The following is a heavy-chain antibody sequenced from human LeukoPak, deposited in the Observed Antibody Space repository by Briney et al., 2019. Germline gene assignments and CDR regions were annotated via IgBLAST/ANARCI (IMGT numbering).Heavy chain of an antibody. CDR2: INPNSGGT. J-gene: IGHJ4*02. D-gene: IGHD2-2*01. CDR1: GYTFTGYY. CDR3: ASGCSSTSCYEYYFDY. Sequence: ASVKVSCKASGYTFTGYYMHWVRQARGQGVEGMGWINPNSGGTNYAQKFQGRVTMTRDTSISTAYMELSRLRSDDTAVYYCASGCSSTSCYEYYFDYWGQGTLVTVSS. V-gene: IGHV1-2*02.